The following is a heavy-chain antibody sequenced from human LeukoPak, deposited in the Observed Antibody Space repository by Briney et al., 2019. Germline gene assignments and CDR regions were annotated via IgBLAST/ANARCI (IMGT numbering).Heavy chain of an antibody. Sequence: GGSLRLSCAASGFTFSSYEMNWVRQAPGKGLEWVASIKLDGSEKYYVDSVKGRFTISRDNAKNSLFLEMNSLRVEDTAVYYCARTNKLDYWGQGTLVTVSS. D-gene: IGHD1/OR15-1a*01. CDR2: IKLDGSEK. V-gene: IGHV3-7*01. CDR3: ARTNKLDY. J-gene: IGHJ4*02. CDR1: GFTFSSYE.